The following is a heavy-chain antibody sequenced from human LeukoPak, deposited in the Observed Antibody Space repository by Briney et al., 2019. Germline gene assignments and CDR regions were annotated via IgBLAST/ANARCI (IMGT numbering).Heavy chain of an antibody. CDR3: AKVVYYGSENVDY. V-gene: IGHV3-23*01. D-gene: IGHD3-10*01. Sequence: GGSLRLSCAASGFXFSSYAMSWVRQAPGKGLEWVSSITGSGGSTYYADSVKGRFTISRDNCKNTLYLQMNSLRADDTAVHYCAKVVYYGSENVDYWGQGTLVTVSS. CDR2: ITGSGGST. J-gene: IGHJ4*02. CDR1: GFXFSSYA.